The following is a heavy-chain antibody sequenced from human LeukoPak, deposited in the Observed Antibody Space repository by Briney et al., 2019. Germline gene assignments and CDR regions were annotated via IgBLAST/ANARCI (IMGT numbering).Heavy chain of an antibody. J-gene: IGHJ6*02. V-gene: IGHV4-39*07. CDR2: IYYSGST. Sequence: PSETLSLTCTVSGGSISSSSYYWGWIRQPPGKGLEWIGSIYYSGSTYYNPSLKSRVTISVDTSKNQFSLKLSSVTAADTAVYYCARDQDSSSWSYGMDVWGQGTTVTVSS. CDR1: GGSISSSSYY. D-gene: IGHD6-13*01. CDR3: ARDQDSSSWSYGMDV.